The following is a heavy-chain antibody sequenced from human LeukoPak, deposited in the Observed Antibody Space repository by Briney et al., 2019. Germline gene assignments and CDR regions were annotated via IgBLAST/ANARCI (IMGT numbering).Heavy chain of an antibody. Sequence: GGSLRLSCAASGFAFSSYWMHWVRQAPGKGLVWVSRINSDGSSTRYADSVKGRFTISRDNAKNTLYLLMNSLRVEDTAVYYCARPRGCGSATCNNFDYWGQGTLVTVSS. CDR1: GFAFSSYW. CDR3: ARPRGCGSATCNNFDY. V-gene: IGHV3-74*01. CDR2: INSDGSST. J-gene: IGHJ4*02. D-gene: IGHD2-15*01.